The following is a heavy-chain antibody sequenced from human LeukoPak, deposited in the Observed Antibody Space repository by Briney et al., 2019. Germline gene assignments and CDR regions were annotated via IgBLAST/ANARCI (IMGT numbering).Heavy chain of an antibody. CDR1: GGSISSYY. CDR3: ARGDSSGYPHFDY. Sequence: PSETLSLTCTVSGGSISSYYWSWIRQPPGKGLEWIGYIYYSGSTNYNPSLKSRVTISVDTSKNQFSLKLSSVTAADTAVYYCARGDSSGYPHFDYWGQGTLVTVSS. CDR2: IYYSGST. D-gene: IGHD3-22*01. V-gene: IGHV4-59*01. J-gene: IGHJ4*02.